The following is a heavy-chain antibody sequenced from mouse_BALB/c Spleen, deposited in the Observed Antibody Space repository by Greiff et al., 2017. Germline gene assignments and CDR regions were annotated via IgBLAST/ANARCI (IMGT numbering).Heavy chain of an antibody. CDR3: ARHARGYGNYGLCAY. V-gene: IGHV5-12-2*01. CDR2: ISNGGGST. J-gene: IGHJ3*01. D-gene: IGHD2-1*01. Sequence: EVNVVESGGGLVQPGGSLKLSCAASGFTFSSYTMSWVRQTPEKRLEWVAYISNGGGSTYYPDTVKGRFTISRDNAKNTLYLQMSSLKSEDTAMYYCARHARGYGNYGLCAYWGQGTLVTVSA. CDR1: GFTFSSYT.